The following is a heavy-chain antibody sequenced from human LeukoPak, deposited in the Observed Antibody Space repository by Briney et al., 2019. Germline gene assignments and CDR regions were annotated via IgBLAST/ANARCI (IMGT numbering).Heavy chain of an antibody. V-gene: IGHV3-30*01. CDR1: GFTFSSYA. D-gene: IGHD5-12*01. J-gene: IGHJ6*03. Sequence: GGSLRLSCAASGFTFSSYAMHWVRQAPGKGLEWVAVISYDGSNKYYADSVKGRFTISRDNSKNTLYLQMNSPRAEDTAVYYCARDRVVATMGGLNYMDVWGKGTTVTVSS. CDR3: ARDRVVATMGGLNYMDV. CDR2: ISYDGSNK.